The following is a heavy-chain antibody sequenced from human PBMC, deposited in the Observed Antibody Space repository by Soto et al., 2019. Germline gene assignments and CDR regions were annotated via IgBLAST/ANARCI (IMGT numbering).Heavy chain of an antibody. CDR1: GYTFTIYY. CDR3: ARDHHRYSGYDYVDC. Sequence: ASVNVSCKASGYTFTIYYLHWVLQAPGQGLEWMGMINPSGGSTSYAQKFQGRVTLTRDTSTSRVYMELSSLRSEDTAVYYCARDHHRYSGYDYVDCWGQGTLVTVSS. D-gene: IGHD5-12*01. V-gene: IGHV1-46*01. CDR2: INPSGGST. J-gene: IGHJ4*01.